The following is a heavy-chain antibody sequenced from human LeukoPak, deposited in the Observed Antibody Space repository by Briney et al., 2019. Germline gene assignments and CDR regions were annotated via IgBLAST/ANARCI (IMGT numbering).Heavy chain of an antibody. D-gene: IGHD1-26*01. J-gene: IGHJ4*02. CDR1: GGSMRSYY. V-gene: IGHV4-59*01. Sequence: SETQSLTCTVSGGSMRSYYWNWMRQTPGKGLEWIGYIYDSGTDYNSSLKSRVTFSLDTSKNHFSLRLSSVTAADTAIYYCARGLWAVKWTFDSWGQGMLVTVSS. CDR3: ARGLWAVKWTFDS. CDR2: IYDSGT.